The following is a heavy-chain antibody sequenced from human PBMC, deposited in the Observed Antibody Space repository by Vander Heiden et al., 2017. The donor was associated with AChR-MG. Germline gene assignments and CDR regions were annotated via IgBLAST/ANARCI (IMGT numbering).Heavy chain of an antibody. CDR3: ARDPWDDILTGHDY. CDR2: ISSSSSYI. Sequence: EVQLVESGGGVVKPGETLRLTCAASGFTFSSYSMNWVRQAPGKGLEWVSSISSSSSYIYYADSVKSRFTISRDNAKNSLYLQMNSLRAEDTAVYYCARDPWDDILTGHDYWCQGTLVTVSS. J-gene: IGHJ4*02. D-gene: IGHD3-9*01. CDR1: GFTFSSYS. V-gene: IGHV3-21*01.